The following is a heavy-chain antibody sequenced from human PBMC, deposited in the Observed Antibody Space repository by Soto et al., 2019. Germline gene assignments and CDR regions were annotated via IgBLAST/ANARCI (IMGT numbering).Heavy chain of an antibody. Sequence: QVQLQESGPGLVKPSGTLSLTCAVSGASISSTNWWSWVRQAPGEGPEWIGEIYHSGATNYNPSLKSRVIISMDTSKSQLSLRLDSVTAADTAVYFCARHIAVPTTRGFDYWGQGTLVTVSS. CDR3: ARHIAVPTTRGFDY. J-gene: IGHJ4*02. V-gene: IGHV4-4*02. CDR2: IYHSGAT. D-gene: IGHD2-15*01. CDR1: GASISSTNW.